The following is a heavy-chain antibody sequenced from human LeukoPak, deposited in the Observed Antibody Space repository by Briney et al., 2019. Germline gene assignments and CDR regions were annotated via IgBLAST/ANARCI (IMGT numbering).Heavy chain of an antibody. CDR1: GGSISSYY. J-gene: IGHJ5*02. CDR2: IYYSGST. CDR3: ARVGYDFWSGYSDCWFDP. D-gene: IGHD3-3*01. Sequence: PSETPSLTCTVSGGSISSYYWSWIRQPPGKGLEWIGYIYYSGSTNYNPSLKSRVTISVDTSKNQFSLKLSSVTAADTAVYYCARVGYDFWSGYSDCWFDPWGQGTLVTVSS. V-gene: IGHV4-59*01.